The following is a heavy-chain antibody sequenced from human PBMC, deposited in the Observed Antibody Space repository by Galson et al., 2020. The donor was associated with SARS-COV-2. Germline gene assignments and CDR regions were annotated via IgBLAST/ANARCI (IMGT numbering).Heavy chain of an antibody. D-gene: IGHD6-19*01. CDR3: AHSNSGWFALLDY. CDR1: GFSVSTSEVA. CDR2: IYWHDEK. J-gene: IGHJ4*02. V-gene: IGHV2-5*01. Sequence: ESGPTLVKPTQTLMLTCTVSGFSVSTSEVAVGWIRQPPGKALEWLALIYWHDEKRYRASLKSRVTITKDTSKNQVVLTMTDMDPVDTATYFCAHSNSGWFALLDYWGQGTLVTVSS.